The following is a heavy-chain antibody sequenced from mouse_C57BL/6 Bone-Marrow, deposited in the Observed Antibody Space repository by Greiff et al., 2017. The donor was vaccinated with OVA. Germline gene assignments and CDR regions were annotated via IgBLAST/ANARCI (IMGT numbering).Heavy chain of an antibody. CDR1: GYTFTSYW. CDR3: ARGTTVVYWYDEV. J-gene: IGHJ1*03. D-gene: IGHD1-1*01. CDR2: IDPSDSYT. Sequence: VQLQQPGAELVMPGASVKLSCKASGYTFTSYWMHWVKQRPGQGLEWIGEIDPSDSYTNYNQKFKGKSTLTVDKSSSTAYMQRSSLTSEDSADYDSARGTTVVYWYDEVWGTGTTVTVAS. V-gene: IGHV1-69*01.